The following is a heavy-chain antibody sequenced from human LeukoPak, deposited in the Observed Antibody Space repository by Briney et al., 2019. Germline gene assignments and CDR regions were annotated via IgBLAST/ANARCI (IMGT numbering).Heavy chain of an antibody. CDR1: GFALSHHG. CDR3: ARALSSTGGSYYFDS. V-gene: IGHV3-30*02. CDR2: VRYDGSDK. Sequence: GGSLRLSCIASGFALSHHGMHWVRQPPGKGLEWVAFVRYDGSDKYYADSVKGRFTVSRDNSNNALDLQMNTLTVEDTAVYYCARALSSTGGSYYFDSWGQGTLVTVSS. D-gene: IGHD1-14*01. J-gene: IGHJ4*02.